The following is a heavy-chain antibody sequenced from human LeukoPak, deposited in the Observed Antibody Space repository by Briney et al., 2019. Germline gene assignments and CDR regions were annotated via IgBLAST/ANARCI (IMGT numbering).Heavy chain of an antibody. V-gene: IGHV3-7*01. D-gene: IGHD2-21*01. J-gene: IGHJ3*02. Sequence: GGSLRLSCAASGFTFSNYLMSWVRQAPGKGLEWVANIKQDGSEKYYVDSVKGRFTISRDNSKNTVYLLMNSLRAEDTAVYYCAKDHTLRAGDRDAFDIWGQGTMVTVSS. CDR2: IKQDGSEK. CDR3: AKDHTLRAGDRDAFDI. CDR1: GFTFSNYL.